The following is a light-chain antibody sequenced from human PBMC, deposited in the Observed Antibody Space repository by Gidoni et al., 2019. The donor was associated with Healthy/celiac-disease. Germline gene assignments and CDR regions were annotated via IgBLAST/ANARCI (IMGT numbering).Light chain of an antibody. CDR1: QGISSY. CDR2: AAS. J-gene: IGKJ4*02. Sequence: DIQLTQSPSFLSASVVDRVTITCRASQGISSYLAWYQQKPGKAPKLLIYAASTLQSGVPSRFSGSGSGTEFTLTSSSLQPEDFATYYCQHLTSYPPFGGGTKVEIK. CDR3: QHLTSYPP. V-gene: IGKV1-9*01.